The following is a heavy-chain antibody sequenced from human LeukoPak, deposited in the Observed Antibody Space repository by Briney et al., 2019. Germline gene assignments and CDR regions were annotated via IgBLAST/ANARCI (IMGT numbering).Heavy chain of an antibody. CDR1: GVSFSANS. CDR3: ARGLILTGYNIVGRFDP. J-gene: IGHJ5*02. Sequence: PSETLSLTCAVSGVSFSANSWSWIRQPPGKGLEWIGEITHTGSATYNPSLKSRVTISVDTSKNQFSLNLSSVTAADTAVYYCARGLILTGYNIVGRFDPWGQGTLVTVSS. D-gene: IGHD3-9*01. V-gene: IGHV4-34*01. CDR2: ITHTGSA.